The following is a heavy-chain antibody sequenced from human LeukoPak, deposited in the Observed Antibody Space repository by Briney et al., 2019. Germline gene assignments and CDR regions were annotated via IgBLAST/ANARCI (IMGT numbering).Heavy chain of an antibody. Sequence: SQTLSLTCTVSGGSISSGSYYWSWIRQPAGKGLEWIERIYTSGSTNYNPSLKSRVTISVDTSKNQFSLKLGSVTAADTAVYYCASTTYYYDSSGYSDAFDIWGQGTMVTVSS. V-gene: IGHV4-61*02. CDR1: GGSISSGSYY. CDR2: IYTSGST. D-gene: IGHD3-22*01. CDR3: ASTTYYYDSSGYSDAFDI. J-gene: IGHJ3*02.